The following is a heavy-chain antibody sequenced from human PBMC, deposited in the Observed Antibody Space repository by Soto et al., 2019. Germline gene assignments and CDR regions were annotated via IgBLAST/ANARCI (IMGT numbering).Heavy chain of an antibody. J-gene: IGHJ5*02. V-gene: IGHV4-34*01. Sequence: SETLSLTCAVYGGSFSDHYWSWIRQTPGKGLEWIGEINHSGSTNYNPSFKSRVTISVDTSKNQFSLKLSSVTAADTAVYYCARGNDYGDYNNWFDPWGQGTLVTVSS. CDR1: GGSFSDHY. D-gene: IGHD4-17*01. CDR3: ARGNDYGDYNNWFDP. CDR2: INHSGST.